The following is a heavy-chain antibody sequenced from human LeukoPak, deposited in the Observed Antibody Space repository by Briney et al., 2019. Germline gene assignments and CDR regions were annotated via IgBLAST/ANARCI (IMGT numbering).Heavy chain of an antibody. V-gene: IGHV3-23*01. CDR1: GFIFNNYA. CDR3: AKSPSSAAGINC. Sequence: GGSLRLSCAASGFIFNNYAMCWVRQAPGKGLEWVSAISGNGGSTYYADSVKGRFTISRDNSENTLFLQMNSLRAEDTAIYYCAKSPSSAAGINCWGQGILVTVSS. J-gene: IGHJ4*02. CDR2: ISGNGGST. D-gene: IGHD6-13*01.